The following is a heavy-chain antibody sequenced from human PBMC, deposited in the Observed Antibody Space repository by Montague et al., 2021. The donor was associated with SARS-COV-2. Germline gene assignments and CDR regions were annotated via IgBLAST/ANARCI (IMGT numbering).Heavy chain of an antibody. Sequence: SLRLSCAASGFTFSSYSINWVRQAPGKGLEWVSSISSSSSYIYYADSLKGRFTISRDNAKNSLYLQMNSLRAEDTAVYYCARDPLDYGLWSSGSYYNAYYYYYGMDVWGQGTTVTVSS. CDR1: GFTFSSYS. J-gene: IGHJ6*02. V-gene: IGHV3-21*01. CDR3: ARDPLDYGLWSSGSYYNAYYYYYGMDV. CDR2: ISSSSSYI. D-gene: IGHD3-10*01.